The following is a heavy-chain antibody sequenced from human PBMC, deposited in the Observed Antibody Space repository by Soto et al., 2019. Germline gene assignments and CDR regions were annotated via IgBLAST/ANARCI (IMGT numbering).Heavy chain of an antibody. D-gene: IGHD3-10*01. J-gene: IGHJ5*02. Sequence: TEKVSCVASEGRYSSYTISWVRQGPEEGLEWMGRIIPILGIANYAQKIQGRATITAHKSTSTAYMELSRLTSEDTAVSYCARSLHHHLITMVRGESFPFDPWGQGTLVTVSS. CDR1: EGRYSSYT. CDR2: IIPILGIA. V-gene: IGHV1-69*02. CDR3: ARSLHHHLITMVRGESFPFDP.